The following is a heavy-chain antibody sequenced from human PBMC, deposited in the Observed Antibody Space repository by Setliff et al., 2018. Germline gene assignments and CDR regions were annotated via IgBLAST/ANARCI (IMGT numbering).Heavy chain of an antibody. D-gene: IGHD3-22*01. CDR2: IKQDGSEK. V-gene: IGHV3-7*03. J-gene: IGHJ6*03. Sequence: GGSLRLSCAASGFTFSNYWMNWVRQAPGKGLEWVANIKQDGSEKNYVDSVKGRFTISRDDAKNSLYLQMNSLRAEDSAVYYCVRDWYFYDTSGYYYALEYYYYMDVWGKGTTVTVSS. CDR3: VRDWYFYDTSGYYYALEYYYYMDV. CDR1: GFTFSNYW.